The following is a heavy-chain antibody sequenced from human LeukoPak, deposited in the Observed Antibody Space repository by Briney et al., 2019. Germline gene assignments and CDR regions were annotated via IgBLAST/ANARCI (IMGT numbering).Heavy chain of an antibody. Sequence: SQTLSLTCAVSGGSISRGGYSWSWIRQPPGKGLEWIGYIYHSGSTYYNPSLKSRVTISVDRSKNQFSLKLSSVTAADTAVYYCARSGAMVRGPRGWFDPWGQGTLVTVSS. CDR2: IYHSGST. CDR3: ARSGAMVRGPRGWFDP. V-gene: IGHV4-30-2*01. J-gene: IGHJ5*02. CDR1: GGSISRGGYS. D-gene: IGHD3-10*01.